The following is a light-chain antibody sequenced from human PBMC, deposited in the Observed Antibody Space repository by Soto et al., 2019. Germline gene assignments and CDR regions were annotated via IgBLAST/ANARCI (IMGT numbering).Light chain of an antibody. J-gene: IGKJ1*01. CDR3: HQYNNWPPWT. V-gene: IGKV3-15*01. Sequence: EVVMTQSPATLSVSPGERATLSYRASQSVSNNLAWYQQKPGQAPRLLIYGASTRATGIPARFSGSGSGTEFTLPISSLQSEDFAVYYCHQYNNWPPWTFGQGTKVEIK. CDR1: QSVSNN. CDR2: GAS.